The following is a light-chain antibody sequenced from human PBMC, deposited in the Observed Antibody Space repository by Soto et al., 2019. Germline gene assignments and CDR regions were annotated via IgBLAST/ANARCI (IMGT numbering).Light chain of an antibody. J-gene: IGLJ2*01. CDR1: SSNIGAGYD. CDR2: GNS. V-gene: IGLV1-40*01. Sequence: QSVLTQPPSVSGAPGQRVTISCTGSSSNIGAGYDVHWYQQLPGTAPKLLIYGNSNRPSGVPDRFSGSKSATSASLAITGLQDENEADYYCQSYDSSLSVVFGGGTKLTVL. CDR3: QSYDSSLSVV.